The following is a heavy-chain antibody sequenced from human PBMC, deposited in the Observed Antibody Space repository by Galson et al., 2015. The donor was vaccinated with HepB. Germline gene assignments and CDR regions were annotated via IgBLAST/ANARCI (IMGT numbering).Heavy chain of an antibody. CDR3: AREGKSVTGSN. Sequence: SLRLSCAASGFTFRSETMSWVRQAPGKGLEWVSLIGGSSGNTYYGDSVKGRFTISRDNSKNTLSLRMNSLRADDTAIYYCAREGKSVTGSNWGQGTLVTVSS. J-gene: IGHJ4*02. CDR2: IGGSSGNT. CDR1: GFTFRSET. V-gene: IGHV3-23*01. D-gene: IGHD6-19*01.